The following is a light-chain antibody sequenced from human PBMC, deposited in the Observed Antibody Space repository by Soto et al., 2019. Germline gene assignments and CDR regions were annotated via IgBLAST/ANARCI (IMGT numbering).Light chain of an antibody. Sequence: EIVMTQSPATLSVSPGERATLSCRASQSVSSNLAWYHQKPGQAPRLIIYDASTRATGIPARLSGSGSGTEFNLTISTLQSEDSAVYYCQQYNAGLTFGGATKVEIK. V-gene: IGKV3-15*01. CDR1: QSVSSN. J-gene: IGKJ4*01. CDR2: DAS. CDR3: QQYNAGLT.